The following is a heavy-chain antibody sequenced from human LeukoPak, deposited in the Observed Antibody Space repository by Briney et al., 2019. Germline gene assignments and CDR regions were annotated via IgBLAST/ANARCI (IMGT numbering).Heavy chain of an antibody. J-gene: IGHJ4*02. CDR3: AKGRFGYYDSSGSSSPYYFDY. CDR2: ISYDGSNK. D-gene: IGHD3-22*01. V-gene: IGHV3-30*18. Sequence: AGGSLRLSCAASGFTFSSYGMHWVRQAPGKGLEWVAVISYDGSNKYYADSVKGRFTISRDNSKNTLYLQMNSLRAEDTAVYYCAKGRFGYYDSSGSSSPYYFDYWGQGTLVTVSS. CDR1: GFTFSSYG.